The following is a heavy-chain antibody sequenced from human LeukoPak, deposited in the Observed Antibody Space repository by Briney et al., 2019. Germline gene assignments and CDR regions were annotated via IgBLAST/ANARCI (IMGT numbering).Heavy chain of an antibody. CDR3: ARVSSSGWYSGLYYYYYGMDV. Sequence: GGSLRLSCAASGFTFSSYSMNWVRQAPGKGLEWVSYISSSGSTIYYADSVKGRFTISRDNAKNSLYLQMNSLRAEDTAVYYCARVSSSGWYSGLYYYYYGMDVWGQGTTVTVSS. CDR1: GFTFSSYS. V-gene: IGHV3-48*04. CDR2: ISSSGSTI. D-gene: IGHD6-19*01. J-gene: IGHJ6*02.